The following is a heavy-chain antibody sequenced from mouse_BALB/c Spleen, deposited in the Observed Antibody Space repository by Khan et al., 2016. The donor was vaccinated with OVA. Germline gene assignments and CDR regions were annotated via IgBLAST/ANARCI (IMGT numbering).Heavy chain of an antibody. J-gene: IGHJ3*01. V-gene: IGHV5-9*02. CDR2: ISSSGTYT. CDR1: GFAFSTYD. D-gene: IGHD3-1*01. CDR3: VRDQTARATLGFAY. Sequence: EVELVESGGGLVKPGGSLKLSCAASGFAFSTYDMSWVRQTPEKRLEWVATISSSGTYTYYSVSVKGRFTISRDNARNTLYLQMSSLRSEDTALYYCVRDQTARATLGFAYWGQGTLVTVSA.